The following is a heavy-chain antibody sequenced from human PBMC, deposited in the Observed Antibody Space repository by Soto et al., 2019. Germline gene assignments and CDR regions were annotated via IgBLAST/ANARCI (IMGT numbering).Heavy chain of an antibody. V-gene: IGHV4-61*01. CDR1: GVSVITGSYY. J-gene: IGHJ4*02. CDR3: ARNSSSWNYLV. Sequence: SATLSLTCTVSGVSVITGSYYWSLIRQPPVKTLEWIAYIYHSGSTKYNHTLKSRVTISVDTSKKTFSLNLSSVTAAVTAGYYCARNSSSWNYLVRGKGTLVTVSS. D-gene: IGHD1-7*01. CDR2: IYHSGST.